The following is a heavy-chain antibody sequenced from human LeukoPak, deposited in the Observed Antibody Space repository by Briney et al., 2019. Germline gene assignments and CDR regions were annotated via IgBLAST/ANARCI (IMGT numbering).Heavy chain of an antibody. J-gene: IGHJ6*02. D-gene: IGHD6-25*01. CDR1: GFTFSSYA. V-gene: IGHV3-23*01. Sequence: GGSLRLSCAASGFTFSSYAMSWVRQAPGKGLEWVSIISGSGAGTYYADSVKGRFTISRDNSKNTLYLQMNSLRAEDTAVYYCARRPAGSYYYYGMDVWGQGTTVTVSS. CDR3: ARRPAGSYYYYGMDV. CDR2: ISGSGAGT.